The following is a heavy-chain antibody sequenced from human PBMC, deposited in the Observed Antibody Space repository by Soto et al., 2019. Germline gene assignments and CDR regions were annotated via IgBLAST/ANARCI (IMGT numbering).Heavy chain of an antibody. CDR3: AKDMVRGVIPPILDY. V-gene: IGHV3-74*01. D-gene: IGHD3-10*01. CDR2: ITTDGSTT. CDR1: GFTFSNSW. Sequence: PGGSLRLSCAASGFTFSNSWMHWVRQAPGKGLVWLSRITTDGSTTTYADSVRGRFTISRDNSKNTLYLQMNSLRAEDTAVYYCAKDMVRGVIPPILDYWGQGTLVSVSS. J-gene: IGHJ4*02.